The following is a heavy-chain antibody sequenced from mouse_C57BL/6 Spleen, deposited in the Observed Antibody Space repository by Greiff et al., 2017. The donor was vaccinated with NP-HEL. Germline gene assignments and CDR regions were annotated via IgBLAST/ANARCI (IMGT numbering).Heavy chain of an antibody. V-gene: IGHV5-17*01. CDR3: ARRDYYGFYFDY. D-gene: IGHD2-2*01. CDR1: GFTFSDYG. CDR2: ISSGSSTI. J-gene: IGHJ2*01. Sequence: EVQRVESGGGLVKPGGSLKLSCAASGFTFSDYGMHWVRQAPEKGLEWVAYISSGSSTIYYADTVKGRFTISRDNAKNTLFLQMTSLRSEDTAMYYCARRDYYGFYFDYWGQGTTLTVSS.